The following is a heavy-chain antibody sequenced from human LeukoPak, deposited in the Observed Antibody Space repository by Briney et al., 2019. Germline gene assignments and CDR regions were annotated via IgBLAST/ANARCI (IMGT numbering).Heavy chain of an antibody. D-gene: IGHD2-2*02. CDR1: GGSISSGGYY. CDR2: IYYSGST. V-gene: IGHV4-31*03. Sequence: PSETLSLTCTVSGGSISSGGYYWSWIRQHPGKGLEWIGYIYYSGSTYYNPSLKSRVTISVDTSKNQFSLKLSSVTAADTAVYYCARVPYGSSTSCYTYYYYGMEVWGQGTTVTVSS. J-gene: IGHJ6*02. CDR3: ARVPYGSSTSCYTYYYYGMEV.